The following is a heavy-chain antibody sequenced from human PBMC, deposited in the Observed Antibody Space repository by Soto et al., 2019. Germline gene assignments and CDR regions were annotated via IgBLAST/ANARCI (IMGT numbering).Heavy chain of an antibody. J-gene: IGHJ4*02. CDR1: GGSISSGGYY. CDR2: IYYSGST. V-gene: IGHV4-31*03. D-gene: IGHD3-10*01. CDR3: ARTSGSYPYYFDY. Sequence: QVQLQESGPGLVKPSQTLSLTCTVSGGSISSGGYYWSWLRQHPGKGLEWIGYIYYSGSTYYNPSLKSRVTISVDTSKNQFSLKLSSVTAADTAVYYCARTSGSYPYYFDYWGQGTLVTVSS.